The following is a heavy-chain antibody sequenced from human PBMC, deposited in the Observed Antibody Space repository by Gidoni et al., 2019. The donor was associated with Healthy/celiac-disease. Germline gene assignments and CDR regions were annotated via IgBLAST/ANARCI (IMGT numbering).Heavy chain of an antibody. D-gene: IGHD3-10*01. CDR2: IHQSGST. J-gene: IGHJ4*02. CDR1: GGSFSGNF. CDR3: ARVASPPYYNSPITSGYFDY. V-gene: IGHV4-34*01. Sequence: QVQLQQWGVGLLKPSETLSLTCAVYGGSFSGNFWSWIRQPPGKGLEWIGEIHQSGSTNYNPSLKSRVTISIDASKNQFSLKLGSVTAADTAVYYCARVASPPYYNSPITSGYFDYWGQGTLVTVSS.